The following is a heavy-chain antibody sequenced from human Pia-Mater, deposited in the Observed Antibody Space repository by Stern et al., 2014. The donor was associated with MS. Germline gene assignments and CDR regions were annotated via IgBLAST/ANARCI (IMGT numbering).Heavy chain of an antibody. Sequence: EVQLEESGGNLVKPGGSLRLSCAASGFTFSSFSMTWVRQAPGKGLEWVAAISGTSAGTHYADSVKGRFTSSRDNFRTTLFLQMNSLRAEDTAVYYCAKLGISIDVITPHHFDNWGQGTLVTVSS. CDR2: ISGTSAGT. J-gene: IGHJ4*02. V-gene: IGHV3-23*04. CDR3: AKLGISIDVITPHHFDN. CDR1: GFTFSSFS. D-gene: IGHD3-16*01.